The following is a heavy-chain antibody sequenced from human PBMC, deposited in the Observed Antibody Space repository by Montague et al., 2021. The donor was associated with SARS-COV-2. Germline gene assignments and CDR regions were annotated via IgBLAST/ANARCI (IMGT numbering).Heavy chain of an antibody. CDR3: ARDPDA. J-gene: IGHJ5*02. Sequence: SLRLSCAASGFTFGDYCMHWVRQAPGKGPVWVSRISRDRSSSTYADSVKGRFTISRDNAKNTLYLQMNSLRAEDTAVYYCARDPDAWGQGTLVTVSS. V-gene: IGHV3-74*01. CDR2: ISRDRSSS. CDR1: GFTFGDYC.